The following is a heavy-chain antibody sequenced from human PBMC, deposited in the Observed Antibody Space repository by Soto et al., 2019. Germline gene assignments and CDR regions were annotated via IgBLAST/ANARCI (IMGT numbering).Heavy chain of an antibody. D-gene: IGHD6-13*01. CDR2: ITSSGVYT. CDR1: GFTFSDHY. Sequence: SLRLSCAASGFTFSDHYMSWIRQAPGKGLEWLSYITSSGVYTSYADSVKGRFTISRDNAKNSLYLKMNSLRADDTAVYYCASLVRQHLPPLGPWGRGTLVTVSS. J-gene: IGHJ5*02. V-gene: IGHV3-11*06. CDR3: ASLVRQHLPPLGP.